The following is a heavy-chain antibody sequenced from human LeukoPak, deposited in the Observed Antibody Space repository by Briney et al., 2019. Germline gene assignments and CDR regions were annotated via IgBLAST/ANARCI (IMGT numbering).Heavy chain of an antibody. CDR2: IKQDGGER. Sequence: GGSLRLSCAASGFTCSYWMTWVRRAPGKGLQWGANIKQDGGERYYVDSVKGRFTISRDNAKNSLYLQMDSLRAEYTALYYCAILRTASDDLWGEEPLVTVSS. CDR1: GFTCSYW. D-gene: IGHD6-13*01. V-gene: IGHV3-7*01. J-gene: IGHJ4*02. CDR3: AILRTASDDL.